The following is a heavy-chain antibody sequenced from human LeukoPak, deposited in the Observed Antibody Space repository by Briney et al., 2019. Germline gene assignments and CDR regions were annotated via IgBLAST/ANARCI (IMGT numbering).Heavy chain of an antibody. J-gene: IGHJ4*02. CDR3: ARALGYSSSWYGFDN. D-gene: IGHD6-13*01. CDR2: IYYSGST. V-gene: IGHV4-59*01. Sequence: PSETLSLTCTVSGGSISSYYWSWIRQPPGKGLEWIGYIYYSGSTNYNPSLKSRVTISVDTSKNQFSLKLSSVTAADTAVYYCARALGYSSSWYGFDNWGQGTLVTVSS. CDR1: GGSISSYY.